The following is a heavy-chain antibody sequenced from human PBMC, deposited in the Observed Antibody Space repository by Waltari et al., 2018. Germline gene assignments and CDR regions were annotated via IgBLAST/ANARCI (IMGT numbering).Heavy chain of an antibody. CDR2: IYNDGST. Sequence: EEQLVESGGRLVESGGSLRLSCAASRFTGRDNLMIWVRPAPGNGFELGSVIYNDGSTFYAESVKGRFTISREISRNDVSLQMHSVSGDDAGIYYYAREWSNATTWFGGHFDLWGQGTQVTVSS. D-gene: IGHD3-16*01. V-gene: IGHV3-53*01. CDR1: RFTGRDNL. CDR3: AREWSNATTWFGGHFDL. J-gene: IGHJ4*02.